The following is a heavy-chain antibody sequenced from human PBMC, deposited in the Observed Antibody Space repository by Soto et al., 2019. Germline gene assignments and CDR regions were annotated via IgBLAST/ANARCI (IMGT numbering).Heavy chain of an antibody. D-gene: IGHD6-13*01. CDR3: AKVVHSSSYIYYYYGMDV. Sequence: EAQLLESGGGLVQPGGSLRLSCVASGFTFSTYAMSWVRQAPGKGLEWVSALSPSGGETYYADSVKGRFTISRDNSKNTLYLQMNSLRAEDTAVYYCAKVVHSSSYIYYYYGMDVWGQGTTVTVSS. J-gene: IGHJ6*02. V-gene: IGHV3-23*01. CDR2: LSPSGGET. CDR1: GFTFSTYA.